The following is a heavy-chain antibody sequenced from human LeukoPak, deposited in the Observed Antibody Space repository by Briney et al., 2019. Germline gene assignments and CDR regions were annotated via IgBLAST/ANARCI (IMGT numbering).Heavy chain of an antibody. V-gene: IGHV1-8*01. CDR3: ARLICSSTSCYPSYYYYGMDV. Sequence: ASVKVSCKASGYTFTSYDINWVRQATGQGLEWMGWMNPNSGNTGYAQKFQGRVTMTRNTSISTAYMELSSLRSEDTAVYYRARLICSSTSCYPSYYYYGMDVWGQGTTVTVSS. D-gene: IGHD2-2*01. CDR2: MNPNSGNT. CDR1: GYTFTSYD. J-gene: IGHJ6*02.